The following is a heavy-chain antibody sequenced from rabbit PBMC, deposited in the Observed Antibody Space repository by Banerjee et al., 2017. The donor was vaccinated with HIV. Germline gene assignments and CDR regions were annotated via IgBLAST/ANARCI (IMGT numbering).Heavy chain of an antibody. V-gene: IGHV1S45*01. CDR2: IYIGSSGST. CDR1: GFSFSGSYW. CDR3: ARGQMSYFFL. J-gene: IGHJ4*01. Sequence: QEQLVESGGGLVQPEGSLTLTCTASGFSFSGSYWICWVRQAPGKGLEWIACIYIGSSGSTVYASWAKGRFTISKTSSTTVTLEMTSLTAADTATYFCARGQMSYFFLRGPGTLVTVS.